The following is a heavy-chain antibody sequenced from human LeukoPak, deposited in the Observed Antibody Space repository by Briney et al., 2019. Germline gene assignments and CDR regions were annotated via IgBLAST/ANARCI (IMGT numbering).Heavy chain of an antibody. V-gene: IGHV3-21*01. CDR3: AGQLGYCSGGSCYFYYYYGMDV. D-gene: IGHD2-15*01. J-gene: IGHJ6*02. Sequence: GGSLRLSCAASGFTFSSYSMNWVRQAPGKGLEWVSSISSSSSYIYYADSVKGRFTISRDNAKNSLYLQMNSLRAEDTAVYYCAGQLGYCSGGSCYFYYYYGMDVWGQGTTVTVSS. CDR1: GFTFSSYS. CDR2: ISSSSSYI.